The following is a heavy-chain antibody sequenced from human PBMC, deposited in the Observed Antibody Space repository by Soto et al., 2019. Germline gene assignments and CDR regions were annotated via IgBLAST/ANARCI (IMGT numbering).Heavy chain of an antibody. D-gene: IGHD1-26*01. CDR2: INPNNDGT. CDR1: GNTFTGCY. CDR3: ARDLGGSRDS. V-gene: IGHV1-2*02. Sequence: ASVKVSCKASGNTFTGCYIHWVRQAPGQGLEWMGWINPNNDGTTYGEKFQGRVTMTRDTSTSTAYMELSRLRSDDTAVYYCARDLGGSRDSWGQGTLVTVSS. J-gene: IGHJ4*02.